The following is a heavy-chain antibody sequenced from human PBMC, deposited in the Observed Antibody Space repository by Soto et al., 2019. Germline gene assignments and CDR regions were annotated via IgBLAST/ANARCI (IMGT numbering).Heavy chain of an antibody. Sequence: KTGGSLRLSCAASGFAFSSYSMNWVRQAPGKGLEWVSSISSSSSYIYYADSVKGRFTISRDNAKNSLYLQMNSLRAEDTAVYYCARIDCSSTSCYGQHYYYYGMDVWGQGTTVTVSS. CDR2: ISSSSSYI. D-gene: IGHD2-2*01. J-gene: IGHJ6*02. V-gene: IGHV3-21*01. CDR3: ARIDCSSTSCYGQHYYYYGMDV. CDR1: GFAFSSYS.